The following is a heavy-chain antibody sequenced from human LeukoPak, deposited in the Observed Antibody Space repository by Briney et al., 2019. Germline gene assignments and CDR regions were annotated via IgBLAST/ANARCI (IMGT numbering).Heavy chain of an antibody. J-gene: IGHJ6*03. D-gene: IGHD2-15*01. V-gene: IGHV3-21*01. CDR1: GGSISSGGYS. CDR2: ISSSSSYI. CDR3: ARGRGDCSGGSCPFTTYMDV. Sequence: ETLSLTCAVSGGSISSGGYSWSWIRQPPGKGLEWVSSISSSSSYIYYADSVKGRFTISRDNAKNSLYLQMNSLRAEDTAVYYCARGRGDCSGGSCPFTTYMDVWGKGTTVTVSS.